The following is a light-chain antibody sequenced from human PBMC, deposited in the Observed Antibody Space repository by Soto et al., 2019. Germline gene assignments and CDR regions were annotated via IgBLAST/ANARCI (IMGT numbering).Light chain of an antibody. CDR3: MQALQTPRT. Sequence: DIVMTQSPLSLPVTPGEPASISCRSSQSLLHSNGYNYLYWYLQKPGQSPQLLIYLGSNRASGVPDRFSGSGSRTDFTLKISRVEAEDVGVYYCMQALQTPRTFGQGTKVEIK. CDR2: LGS. J-gene: IGKJ1*01. CDR1: QSLLHSNGYNY. V-gene: IGKV2-28*01.